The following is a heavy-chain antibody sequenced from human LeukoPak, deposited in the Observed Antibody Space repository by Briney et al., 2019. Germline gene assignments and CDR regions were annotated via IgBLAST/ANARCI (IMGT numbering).Heavy chain of an antibody. CDR3: ARDHNSSWAKRFDP. D-gene: IGHD6-13*01. Sequence: KSSETLSLTCTVSGYSINSGHYWGWIRQPPGKRLEWIGSIYYSGNTYYNPTLKSRITISVDTSKNQFSLNLTSVTAADAAVYYCARDHNSSWAKRFDPWGQGTLVTVSS. CDR1: GYSINSGHY. J-gene: IGHJ5*02. V-gene: IGHV4-38-2*02. CDR2: IYYSGNT.